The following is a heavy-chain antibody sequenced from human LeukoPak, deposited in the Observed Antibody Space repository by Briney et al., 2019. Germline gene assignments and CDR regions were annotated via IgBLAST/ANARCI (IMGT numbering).Heavy chain of an antibody. V-gene: IGHV4-39*02. Sequence: SETLSLTCSVSGGSISISNFYWGWTRQPPGKGLEWIGSIYYSGSTYYNPSLKSRVTISVDTSKNQFSLKLSSVTAADTAVYYCARESKLFFGETRWGQGALVTVSS. J-gene: IGHJ4*02. CDR1: GGSISISNFY. CDR2: IYYSGST. D-gene: IGHD3-10*01. CDR3: ARESKLFFGETR.